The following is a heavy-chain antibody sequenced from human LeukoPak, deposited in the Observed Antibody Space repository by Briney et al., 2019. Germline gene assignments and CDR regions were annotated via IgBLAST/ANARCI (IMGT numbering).Heavy chain of an antibody. Sequence: ASVKVSCKASGYTFTSNYIHWVRQAPGQGLEWMGMIYPRDGSTSYAQKFQGRVTMTRDTSTSTVYMELSSLRSEDTAVYYCARSGTMIVVVTADWFDPWGQGTLVTVSS. D-gene: IGHD3-22*01. V-gene: IGHV1-46*01. J-gene: IGHJ5*02. CDR2: IYPRDGST. CDR1: GYTFTSNY. CDR3: ARSGTMIVVVTADWFDP.